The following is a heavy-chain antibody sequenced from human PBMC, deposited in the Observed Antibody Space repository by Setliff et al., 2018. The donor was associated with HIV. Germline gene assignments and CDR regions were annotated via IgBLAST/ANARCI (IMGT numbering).Heavy chain of an antibody. CDR3: ARQSTVAAAGFDF. D-gene: IGHD6-13*01. V-gene: IGHV4-34*01. CDR2: INRSGSA. Sequence: SETLSLTCAVYGGSFSGHSWTWIRQPPGKGLEWIGEINRSGSANYNRPLKSRVTMSVDTSKRQFSLKLDSVTAADTAIYYCARQSTVAAAGFDFWGQGTLVTVSS. CDR1: GGSFSGHS. J-gene: IGHJ4*02.